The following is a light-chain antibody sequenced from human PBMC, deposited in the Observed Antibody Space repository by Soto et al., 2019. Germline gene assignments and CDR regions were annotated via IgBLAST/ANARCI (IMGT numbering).Light chain of an antibody. CDR3: QQRSNWPPTWT. CDR1: QSVSSTY. V-gene: IGKV3D-20*02. CDR2: DAS. J-gene: IGKJ1*01. Sequence: EIVLTQSPGTLSLSPGERATLSCRASQSVSSTYLAWYQQKPGQAPRLLIYDASNRATGIPARFSGRGSGTDFTLTISSLEAEDFAVYYCQQRSNWPPTWTFGQGTKVDI.